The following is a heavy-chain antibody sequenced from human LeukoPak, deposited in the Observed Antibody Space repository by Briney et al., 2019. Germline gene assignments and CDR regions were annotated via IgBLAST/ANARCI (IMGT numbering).Heavy chain of an antibody. V-gene: IGHV1-18*01. J-gene: IGHJ4*02. CDR1: GYTFTSYG. Sequence: ASVKVSCKASGYTFTSYGISWVRQAPGQGLEWMGWISAYNGNTNYAQKLQGRVTITTDTSTSTAYMELRSLRSDDTAVYYCARVARITMVRGVNRDFDHWAQGTLVRVSS. D-gene: IGHD3-10*01. CDR3: ARVARITMVRGVNRDFDH. CDR2: ISAYNGNT.